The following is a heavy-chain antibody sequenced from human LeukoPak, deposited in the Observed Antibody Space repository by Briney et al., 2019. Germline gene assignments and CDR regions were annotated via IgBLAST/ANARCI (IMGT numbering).Heavy chain of an antibody. J-gene: IGHJ4*02. V-gene: IGHV4-34*01. D-gene: IGHD3-22*01. CDR3: AAGWKLDYYDSSGYSFDY. CDR1: GGSFSGYS. Sequence: LSETLSLTCAVYGGSFSGYSWSWIRQPPGKGLEWFGEINHSGSTNYNPSLKSRVTISVDTSRNQFSLKLSSVTAADTAVYYCAAGWKLDYYDSSGYSFDYWGQGTLVTVSS. CDR2: INHSGST.